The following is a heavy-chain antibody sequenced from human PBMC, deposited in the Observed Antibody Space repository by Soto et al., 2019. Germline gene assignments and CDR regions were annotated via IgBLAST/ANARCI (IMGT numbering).Heavy chain of an antibody. D-gene: IGHD2-15*01. CDR1: GGTFSSYA. Sequence: WASVKVSCKASGGTFSSYAIGWVRQAPGQGLDWLGGIIPIFGTANYAQKFQGRVTITADESTSTAYMELSSLTSEDTAVYYCARGDSAELPTIYWYFDLWGRGTLVTVSS. J-gene: IGHJ2*01. V-gene: IGHV1-69*13. CDR2: IIPIFGTA. CDR3: ARGDSAELPTIYWYFDL.